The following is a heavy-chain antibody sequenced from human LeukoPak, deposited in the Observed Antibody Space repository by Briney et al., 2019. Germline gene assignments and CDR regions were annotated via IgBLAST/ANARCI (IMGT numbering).Heavy chain of an antibody. V-gene: IGHV3-21*01. Sequence: GGSLRLSCAASGFTFSSYSMNWVRQAPGKGLEWVSSISSSSSYIYYADSVKGRFTISRDNAKNSLYLQMNSLRAEDTAVYYCASRYCSGGGCFPDALWFDPWGQGTLVTVSS. CDR1: GFTFSSYS. CDR2: ISSSSSYI. D-gene: IGHD2-15*01. J-gene: IGHJ5*02. CDR3: ASRYCSGGGCFPDALWFDP.